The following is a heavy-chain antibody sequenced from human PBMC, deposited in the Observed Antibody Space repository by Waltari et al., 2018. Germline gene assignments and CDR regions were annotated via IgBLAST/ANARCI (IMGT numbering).Heavy chain of an antibody. CDR1: GGSISSSSYY. V-gene: IGHV4-39*07. Sequence: QLQLQESGPGLVKPSETLSLTCTVSGGSISSSSYYWGWIRQPPGKGLEWIGSIYYSGSTYYNPSLKSRVTISVDTSKTQFSLKLSSVTAADTAVYYCARVKVVIGAFDIWGQGTMVTVSS. CDR3: ARVKVVIGAFDI. J-gene: IGHJ3*02. D-gene: IGHD2-21*01. CDR2: IYYSGST.